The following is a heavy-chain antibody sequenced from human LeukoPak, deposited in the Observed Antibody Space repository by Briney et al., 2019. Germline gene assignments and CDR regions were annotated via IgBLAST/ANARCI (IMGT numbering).Heavy chain of an antibody. CDR2: ISNSGSNR. CDR1: GFTFTTYG. J-gene: IGHJ6*03. V-gene: IGHV3-23*01. Sequence: GGSLRLSCAASGFTFTTYGMSWVRQAPGKGLEWVSTISNSGSNRYYADSVKGRFTISRDNSKNTLYLQMNSLRAEDTAVYYCAKEGPWYYYYMDVWGKGTTVTVSS. CDR3: AKEGPWYYYYMDV.